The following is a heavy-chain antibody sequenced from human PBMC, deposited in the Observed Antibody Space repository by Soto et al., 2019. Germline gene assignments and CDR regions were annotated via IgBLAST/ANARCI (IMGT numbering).Heavy chain of an antibody. CDR1: GGSISGYY. D-gene: IGHD6-13*01. Sequence: SETLSLTXTVSGGSISGYYWSWIRQPAGKGLEWIGRIYDIGSTNYNPSLKSRVTMSVDTSKNQFSLKLSSVTAADTAVYYCARDEGSSWPRLREFDPWGQGTLVTVSS. CDR3: ARDEGSSWPRLREFDP. V-gene: IGHV4-4*07. J-gene: IGHJ5*02. CDR2: IYDIGST.